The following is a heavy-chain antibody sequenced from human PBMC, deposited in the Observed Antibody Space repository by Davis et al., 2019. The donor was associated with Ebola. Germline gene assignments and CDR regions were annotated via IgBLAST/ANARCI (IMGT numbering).Heavy chain of an antibody. CDR2: IYPGDSDT. Sequence: GESLKISCNFSGDNFADYWIGWVRQMPGKGLEWMGIIYPGDSDTKYSPSFKGQVTMSADKSINTAFLQWSSLKASDTAMYYCARLDTVTTDYYFDYWGQGTLVTVSS. CDR1: GDNFADYW. V-gene: IGHV5-51*01. J-gene: IGHJ4*02. D-gene: IGHD4-17*01. CDR3: ARLDTVTTDYYFDY.